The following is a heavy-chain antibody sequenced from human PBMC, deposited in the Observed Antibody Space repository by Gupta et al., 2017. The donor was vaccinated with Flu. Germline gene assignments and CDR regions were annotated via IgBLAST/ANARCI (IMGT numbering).Heavy chain of an antibody. CDR3: ARTVQNWGEDA. J-gene: IGHJ4*03. V-gene: IGHV3-7*01. CDR2: RMENGNER. CDR1: FKVNVLW. Sequence: FKVNVLWVIRDLHGPGKAVEWRASRMENGNERKYLESVKGRFTVYRDCAENSLSLQMVSQRDESTAVYYCARTVQNWGEDAWGQGTLVTVSS. D-gene: IGHD7-27*01.